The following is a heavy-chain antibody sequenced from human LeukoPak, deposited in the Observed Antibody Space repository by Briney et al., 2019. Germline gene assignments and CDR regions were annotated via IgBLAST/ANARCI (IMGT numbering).Heavy chain of an antibody. CDR3: ARDLGGYNYGYSFDY. D-gene: IGHD5-18*01. CDR1: GGXVSGYY. Sequence: SETLSLTCTVSGGXVSGYYCNWIRQPAGRGREWLGRIYTTGSTNYNPSLKSRVTMSVDTSKNQFSLKLFSVTAADTAVYYCARDLGGYNYGYSFDYWGQGTLVTVSS. J-gene: IGHJ4*02. V-gene: IGHV4-4*07. CDR2: IYTTGST.